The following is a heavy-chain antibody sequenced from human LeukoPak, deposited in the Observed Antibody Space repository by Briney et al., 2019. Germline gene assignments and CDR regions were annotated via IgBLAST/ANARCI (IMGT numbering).Heavy chain of an antibody. CDR3: ARQGVAADIYYYMDV. CDR1: GYTFTSYY. D-gene: IGHD2-15*01. J-gene: IGHJ6*03. CDR2: INPSGGST. Sequence: ASVKVSCKASGYTFTSYYMHWVRQAPGQGLEWMGIINPSGGSTSYAQKFQGGVTMTRDTSTSTVYMELSSLRSEDTAVYYCARQGVAADIYYYMDVWGKGTTVTVSS. V-gene: IGHV1-46*03.